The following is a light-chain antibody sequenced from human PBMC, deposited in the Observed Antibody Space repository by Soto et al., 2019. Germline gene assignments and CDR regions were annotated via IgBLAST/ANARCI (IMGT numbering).Light chain of an antibody. CDR1: QSVSSY. J-gene: IGKJ5*01. CDR2: DAS. CDR3: QQRNNWPRGT. Sequence: EIVLTQSPATLSLSPGERATLSCRASQSVSSYLAWYQQKPGQAPRLLIYDASNRATGIPARFSGCGSGTDFTLTISSLEPEDFAVYYCQQRNNWPRGTFGQGTRLEIK. V-gene: IGKV3-11*01.